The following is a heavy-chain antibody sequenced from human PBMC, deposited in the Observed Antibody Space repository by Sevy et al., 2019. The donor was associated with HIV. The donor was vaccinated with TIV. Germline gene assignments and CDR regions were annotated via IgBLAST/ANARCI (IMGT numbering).Heavy chain of an antibody. CDR2: IYYTGKT. CDR1: GGSISTYY. J-gene: IGHJ3*01. D-gene: IGHD2-21*02. Sequence: SETLSLTCTVSGGSISTYYWSWIRQPPGKGLQWIGYIYYTGKTNYNPSLQTPVTMSIDTSKNQFSLSLSSVTSADTAMYYCARLSRNNVVVTGVRRDGFDVWGQGTMVTVSS. V-gene: IGHV4-59*01. CDR3: ARLSRNNVVVTGVRRDGFDV.